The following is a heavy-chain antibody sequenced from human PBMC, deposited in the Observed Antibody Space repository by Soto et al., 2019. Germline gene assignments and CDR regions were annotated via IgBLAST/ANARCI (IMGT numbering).Heavy chain of an antibody. CDR1: GGSISSYY. CDR2: IYYSGST. D-gene: IGHD6-13*01. V-gene: IGHV4-59*01. Sequence: SETLSLTCTVSGGSISSYYWSWIRQPPGKGLEWIGYIYYSGSTNYNPSLKSRVTISVDTSKNQFSLKLSSVTAADTSVYYCARAIRTLVKYSSSWYWFDPWGQGTLVTVSS. CDR3: ARAIRTLVKYSSSWYWFDP. J-gene: IGHJ5*02.